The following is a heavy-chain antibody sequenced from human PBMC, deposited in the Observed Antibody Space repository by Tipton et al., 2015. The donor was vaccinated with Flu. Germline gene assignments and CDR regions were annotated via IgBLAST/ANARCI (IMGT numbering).Heavy chain of an antibody. CDR1: GGSISSYY. CDR2: IYYSGST. CDR3: ARAPSLLWFGELLTNAFDI. J-gene: IGHJ3*02. V-gene: IGHV4-59*01. D-gene: IGHD3-10*01. Sequence: TLSLTCTVSGGSISSYYWSWIRQPPGKGLEWIGYIYYSGSTNYNPSLKSRVTISVDTSKNQFSLKLSSVTAADTAVYYCARAPSLLWFGELLTNAFDIWGQGTMVTVSS.